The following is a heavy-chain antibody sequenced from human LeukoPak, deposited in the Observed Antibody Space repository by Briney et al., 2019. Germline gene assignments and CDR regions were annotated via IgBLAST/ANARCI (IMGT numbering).Heavy chain of an antibody. CDR3: AKDLGAYCGGDCYSGLFDY. Sequence: GGSLRLSCAASGFTFSSYGMHWVRQAPGKGLEWVAFIRYDGSNKYYADSVKGRFTISRDNSKNTLYLQMNSLRAEDTAVYYCAKDLGAYCGGDCYSGLFDYWGQGTLVTVSS. CDR1: GFTFSSYG. J-gene: IGHJ4*02. V-gene: IGHV3-30*02. CDR2: IRYDGSNK. D-gene: IGHD2-21*01.